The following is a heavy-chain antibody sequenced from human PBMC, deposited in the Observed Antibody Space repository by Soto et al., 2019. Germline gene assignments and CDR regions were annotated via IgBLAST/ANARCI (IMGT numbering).Heavy chain of an antibody. Sequence: GGSLRLSCAASGFTFSDYVMSWVRQAPGKGLEWVSKISGSGGSTYYADSVKGRFTISRDNPKNTLYLHMNSLRAEDTAVYYCAKGHGYCSNGVCSSYMDVWGKGTTVTVSS. CDR3: AKGHGYCSNGVCSSYMDV. D-gene: IGHD2-8*01. CDR1: GFTFSDYV. V-gene: IGHV3-23*01. J-gene: IGHJ6*03. CDR2: ISGSGGST.